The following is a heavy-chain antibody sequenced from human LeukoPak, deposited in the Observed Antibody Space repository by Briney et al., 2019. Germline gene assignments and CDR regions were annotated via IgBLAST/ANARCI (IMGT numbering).Heavy chain of an antibody. CDR1: GFTFSSYW. CDR2: IGTAGDT. J-gene: IGHJ4*02. CDR3: AKAPVTSCRGAYCYPFDS. Sequence: GGSLRLSCAASGFTFSSYWMDWVRQAPGKGLVWVSAIGTAGDTYYPGSAKGRFTISRENAKNSLYLQMNSLRAGDAAVYFCAKAPVTSCRGAYCYPFDSWGQGTLVTVSS. V-gene: IGHV3-13*01. D-gene: IGHD2-21*01.